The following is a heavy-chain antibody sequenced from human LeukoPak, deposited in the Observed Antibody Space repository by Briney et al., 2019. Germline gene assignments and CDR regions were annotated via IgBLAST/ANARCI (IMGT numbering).Heavy chain of an antibody. CDR1: GGSISSYY. J-gene: IGHJ4*02. V-gene: IGHV4-4*07. D-gene: IGHD3-10*01. Sequence: SETLSLTCTVSGGSISSYYWSWIRQPAGKGLEWIGRIYTSGSTNYNPSLKSRVTMSVDTSKNQFSLKLSSVTAADTAVYYCARDAGRITMVRGPWDYFDYWGQGTLVTVSS. CDR3: ARDAGRITMVRGPWDYFDY. CDR2: IYTSGST.